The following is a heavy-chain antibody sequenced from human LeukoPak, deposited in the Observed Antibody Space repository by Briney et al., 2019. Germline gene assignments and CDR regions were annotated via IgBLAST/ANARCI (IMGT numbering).Heavy chain of an antibody. Sequence: SETLSLTCTVSGGSISSYYWGWIRQPPGKGLEWVGYIFYSGSTNYNPSLKSRVTISVETSKNQFSLKLSSVTAADTAVYYCAKSPRFGEFFYFDKWGQGTLVTVSS. CDR2: IFYSGST. CDR1: GGSISSYY. J-gene: IGHJ4*02. V-gene: IGHV4-59*01. CDR3: AKSPRFGEFFYFDK. D-gene: IGHD3-10*01.